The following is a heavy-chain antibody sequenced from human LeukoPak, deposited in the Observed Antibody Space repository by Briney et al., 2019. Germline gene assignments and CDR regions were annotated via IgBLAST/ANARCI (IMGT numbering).Heavy chain of an antibody. J-gene: IGHJ3*02. V-gene: IGHV3-23*01. D-gene: IGHD1-1*01. Sequence: GGSLRLSCAASGFTFSNYAMSWVRQAPGRGLEWVSAISGSDGRLFYADSVNGRFTISRDNSKNMLFLQMNSLRAEDTALYYCAKSLFTSATGTGRAFHIWGQGTRVTVSS. CDR3: AKSLFTSATGTGRAFHI. CDR2: ISGSDGRL. CDR1: GFTFSNYA.